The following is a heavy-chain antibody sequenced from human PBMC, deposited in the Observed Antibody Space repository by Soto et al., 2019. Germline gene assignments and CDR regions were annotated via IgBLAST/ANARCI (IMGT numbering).Heavy chain of an antibody. CDR2: ISYDGSNK. CDR3: ARYGMDV. V-gene: IGHV3-30-3*01. J-gene: IGHJ6*02. Sequence: QVQLVESGGGVVQPGRSLRLSCAASGFTFRSYAMHWVRQAPGKGLEWVAVISYDGSNKYYADSVKGRFTISRDNSKNTLYLQMNSLRAEDTAVYYCARYGMDVWGQGTTVTVSS. CDR1: GFTFRSYA.